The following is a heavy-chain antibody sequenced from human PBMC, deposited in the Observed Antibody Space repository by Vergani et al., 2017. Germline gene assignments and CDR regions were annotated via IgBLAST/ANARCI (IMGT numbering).Heavy chain of an antibody. J-gene: IGHJ5*02. D-gene: IGHD6-19*01. V-gene: IGHV4-39*01. CDR3: AGHATVEWLVKLGWIDP. Sequence: QLQLQESGPGLVKPSATLSLTCSVPGSSIKSSYYYLGWIRQPPGKGLEWIASIYYSWSTYYNPSLKSRVTISVDTSKNQFSLKLSSVTAADTAVYFCAGHATVEWLVKLGWIDPWGQGILVTVSS. CDR2: IYYSWST. CDR1: GSSIKSSYYY.